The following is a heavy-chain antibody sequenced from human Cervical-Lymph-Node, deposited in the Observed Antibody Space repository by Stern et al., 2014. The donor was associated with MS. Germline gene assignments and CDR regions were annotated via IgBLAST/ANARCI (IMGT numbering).Heavy chain of an antibody. J-gene: IGHJ5*02. CDR1: GASITSYY. V-gene: IGHV4-59*01. CDR3: ARATDL. Sequence: VQLEESGPGLLRPSETLCLTCTVSGASITSYYWSWIRQPPGKGLEGIGYIYYRGNTNYNASLKGRVAISIGTSKTQFSLRLSSVTAADTAVYYCARATDLWGQGTLVTVSS. CDR2: IYYRGNT.